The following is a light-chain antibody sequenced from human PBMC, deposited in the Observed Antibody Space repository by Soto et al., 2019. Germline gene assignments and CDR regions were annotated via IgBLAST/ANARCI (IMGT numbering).Light chain of an antibody. CDR3: QVWDSSSDPRGV. CDR2: YDS. CDR1: NIGSKS. V-gene: IGLV3-21*04. Sequence: SYELTQPPSVSVAPGKTARITCGGNNIGSKSVHWYQQKPGQAPVLVIYYDSDRPSGIPERFSGSNSGNTPTLTISRVEAGDEADYYCQVWDSSSDPRGVFGTGTKVTVL. J-gene: IGLJ1*01.